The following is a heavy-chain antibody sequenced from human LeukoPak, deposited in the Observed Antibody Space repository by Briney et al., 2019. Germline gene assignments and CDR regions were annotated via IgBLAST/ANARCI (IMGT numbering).Heavy chain of an antibody. CDR1: GFTFSSYA. CDR2: ISYDGSNK. Sequence: PGRSLRLSCAASGFTFSSYAMHWVRQAPGKGLEWVAVISYDGSNKYYADSVKGRFTISRDNSKNTLYLQMNSLRAEDTAVYYCVVATTRGDAFDIWGQGTMVTVSS. CDR3: VVATTRGDAFDI. V-gene: IGHV3-30-3*01. D-gene: IGHD5-12*01. J-gene: IGHJ3*02.